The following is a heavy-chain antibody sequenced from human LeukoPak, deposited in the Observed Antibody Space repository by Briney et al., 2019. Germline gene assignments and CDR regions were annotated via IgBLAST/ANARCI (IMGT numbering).Heavy chain of an antibody. D-gene: IGHD3-10*01. J-gene: IGHJ4*02. CDR1: GFTFSSYS. V-gene: IGHV3-21*01. CDR3: ASGITMVRGPTHFDY. CDR2: ISSSSSYR. Sequence: PGGSLRLSCAASGFTFSSYSMNWVRQAPGKGLEWVSSISSSSSYRYYADSVKGRFTISRDNAKNSLYLQMNSLRAEDTAVYYCASGITMVRGPTHFDYWGQGTLVTGSS.